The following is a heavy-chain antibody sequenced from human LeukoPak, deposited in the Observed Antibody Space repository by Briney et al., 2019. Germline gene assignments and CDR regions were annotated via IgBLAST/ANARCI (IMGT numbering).Heavy chain of an antibody. V-gene: IGHV1-2*02. D-gene: IGHD3-3*01. J-gene: IGHJ4*02. CDR3: ASQSGYFDY. CDR2: INPNSGGT. CDR1: GGTFSSSA. Sequence: ASVKVSCKTSGGTFSSSAITWVRQAPGQGLEWMGWINPNSGGTNYAQKFQGRVTMTRDTSISTAYMELSRLRSDDTAVYYCASQSGYFDYWGQGTLVTVSS.